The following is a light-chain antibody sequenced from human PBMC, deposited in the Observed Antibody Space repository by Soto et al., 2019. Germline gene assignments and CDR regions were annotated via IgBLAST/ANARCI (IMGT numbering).Light chain of an antibody. V-gene: IGLV2-8*01. CDR1: SSDVGLYDY. CDR3: SSYGGNSNYV. Sequence: QSVLPHPPSASGSPGHSVTISCTGTSSDVGLYDYVSWYQQHPGKVPKLLIYEVTQRPSGVPDRFSGSKSGNTASLTVSGPQAEDEAEYYCSSYGGNSNYVFGTGTKVTVL. J-gene: IGLJ1*01. CDR2: EVT.